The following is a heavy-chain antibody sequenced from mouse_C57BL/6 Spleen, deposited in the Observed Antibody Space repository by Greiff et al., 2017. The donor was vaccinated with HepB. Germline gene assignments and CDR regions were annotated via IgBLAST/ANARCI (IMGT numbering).Heavy chain of an antibody. CDR2: IDTENGDT. D-gene: IGHD3-1*01. CDR1: GFNIKDDY. J-gene: IGHJ2*01. V-gene: IGHV14-4*01. CDR3: TGGRHSSGFDY. Sequence: EVQLQQSGAELVRPGASVKLSCTASGFNIKDDYMHWVKQRPEQGLEWIGWIDTENGDTEYASKFQGKATITADTSSNTAYLQLSSLTSEDAAVYCCTGGRHSSGFDYWGQGTTLTVSS.